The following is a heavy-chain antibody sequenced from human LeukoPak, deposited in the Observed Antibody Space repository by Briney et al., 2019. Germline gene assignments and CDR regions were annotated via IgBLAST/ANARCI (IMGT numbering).Heavy chain of an antibody. J-gene: IGHJ4*02. CDR3: AKDPFIQTYGDYLFDY. V-gene: IGHV3-23*01. CDR1: GFTFSSYA. Sequence: PGGSLRLSCAASGFTFSSYAMSWVRQAPGKGLEWVSAISGSGGSTYYADSVKGRFTISRDNSKNTLYLQMNSLRAEDTAVYYCAKDPFIQTYGDYLFDYRGQGTLSPSPQ. CDR2: ISGSGGST. D-gene: IGHD4-17*01.